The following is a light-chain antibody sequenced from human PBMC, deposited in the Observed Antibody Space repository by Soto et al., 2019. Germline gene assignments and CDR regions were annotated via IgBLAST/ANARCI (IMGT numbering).Light chain of an antibody. J-gene: IGKJ1*01. CDR1: QSISRF. CDR3: QQTYITPPWT. Sequence: DIQMTQSPSSLSASVGDRVTITCRASQSISRFLNWYQQKSGKPPQLLIYAASSLQSGVPSRFSGSGSGTDCTLTISSLQPEDFGTYYCQQTYITPPWTFGQGSKVEIK. CDR2: AAS. V-gene: IGKV1-39*01.